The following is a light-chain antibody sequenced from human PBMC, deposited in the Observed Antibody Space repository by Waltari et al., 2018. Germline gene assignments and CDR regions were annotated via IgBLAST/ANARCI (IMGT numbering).Light chain of an antibody. CDR3: CSYAGRGTYV. Sequence: QSALPHPASVSGTPRQSITISCTGTTCAVGNYDLVPWYQQHPGKAPKLLICEVIKRPSGVSSRFSGSKSGNTASLTISGLQAEDEADYYCCSYAGRGTYVFGSGTKVTV. CDR1: TCAVGNYDL. V-gene: IGLV2-23*02. J-gene: IGLJ1*01. CDR2: EVI.